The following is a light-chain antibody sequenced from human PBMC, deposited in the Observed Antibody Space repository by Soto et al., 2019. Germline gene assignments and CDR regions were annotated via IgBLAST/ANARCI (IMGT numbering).Light chain of an antibody. CDR2: LNSDGSH. CDR3: QTWVTGIQV. CDR1: SGHSSYA. Sequence: QPVLTQSPSASASLGASVKLTCTLSSGHSSYAIAWQQQRPEKGPRYLMKLNSDGSHSKGDGIPDRFSGSSAGAERYLAISSLQSEDEADYCCQTWVTGIQVFGGGTKLTVL. J-gene: IGLJ2*01. V-gene: IGLV4-69*01.